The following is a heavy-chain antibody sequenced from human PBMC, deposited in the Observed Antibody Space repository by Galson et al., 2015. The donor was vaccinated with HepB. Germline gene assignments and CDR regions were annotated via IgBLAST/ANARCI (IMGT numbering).Heavy chain of an antibody. D-gene: IGHD2-15*01. Sequence: SLRLSCAASGFAFSSYAMTWVRQAPGKGLEWVSSIRGSGGSTYYADSVKGRFTISRDNYKNTLFLQMNSLRAEDTAVYYCAKGPPGDMGDYWGQGTLVTVSS. J-gene: IGHJ4*02. CDR1: GFAFSSYA. CDR2: IRGSGGST. CDR3: AKGPPGDMGDY. V-gene: IGHV3-23*01.